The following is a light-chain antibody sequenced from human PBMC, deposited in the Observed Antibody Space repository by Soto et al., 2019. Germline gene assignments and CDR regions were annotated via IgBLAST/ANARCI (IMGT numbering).Light chain of an antibody. CDR2: DAS. CDR3: QHFHNLPVT. Sequence: DIQMTQSPSSLSASVGDRVTITCQASEDINNNLNWYQQKPGEAPKLLISDASNLETGVPSRFSGGGSVTHFTFTISSLQPADIATYYCQHFHNLPVTFGGGTKVEMK. J-gene: IGKJ4*01. V-gene: IGKV1-33*01. CDR1: EDINNN.